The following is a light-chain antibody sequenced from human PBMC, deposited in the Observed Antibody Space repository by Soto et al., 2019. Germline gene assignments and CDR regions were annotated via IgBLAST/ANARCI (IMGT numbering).Light chain of an antibody. J-gene: IGLJ1*01. CDR3: TSFTSSSTYV. CDR1: SSDVGGFAY. V-gene: IGLV2-14*01. Sequence: QSVLTQPASVSGSPGQSITISCTGTSSDVGGFAYVSWYQQHPGKAPKLLIYEVSSRPSGVSNRFSGSKSVNTASLTISGLQAEDESDYYCTSFTSSSTYVFGTGTKVTVL. CDR2: EVS.